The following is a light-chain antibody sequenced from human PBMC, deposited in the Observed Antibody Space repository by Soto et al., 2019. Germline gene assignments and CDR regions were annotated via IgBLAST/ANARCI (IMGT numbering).Light chain of an antibody. CDR1: QSVSSK. Sequence: EIVMTQSPATLSVSPGERAALSCRASQSVSSKVAWYQQKPGQAPRLLIYGASSRATGIPDRFSGSGSETDFTLTISRLEPEDFAVYYCQQYGSSPWTFGQGTKVDIK. V-gene: IGKV3-20*01. CDR2: GAS. CDR3: QQYGSSPWT. J-gene: IGKJ1*01.